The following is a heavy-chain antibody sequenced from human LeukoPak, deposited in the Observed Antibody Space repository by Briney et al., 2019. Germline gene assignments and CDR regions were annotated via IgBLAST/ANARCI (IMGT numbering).Heavy chain of an antibody. D-gene: IGHD4-17*01. Sequence: SETLSLTCTVSGGSISSYYWSWIRQPPGKGLEWIGYIYYSGSTNYNPSLKSRVTISVDTSKNQFSLKLSSVTAADTVVYYCARDKYGDHPDYWGQGTLVTVSS. CDR3: ARDKYGDHPDY. J-gene: IGHJ4*02. CDR1: GGSISSYY. CDR2: IYYSGST. V-gene: IGHV4-59*01.